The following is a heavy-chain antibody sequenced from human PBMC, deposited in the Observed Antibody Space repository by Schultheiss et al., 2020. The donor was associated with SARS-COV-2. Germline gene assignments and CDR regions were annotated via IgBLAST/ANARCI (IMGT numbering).Heavy chain of an antibody. CDR1: GYSISSGYY. Sequence: SETLSLTCAVSGYSISSGYYWGWIRQPPGKGLEWIGSIYHSGSTYYNPSLKSRVTISVDTSKNQFSLKLSSVTAADTAVYYCAREWELAFDYWGQGTLVTVSS. CDR2: IYHSGST. CDR3: AREWELAFDY. D-gene: IGHD1-26*01. V-gene: IGHV4-38-2*01. J-gene: IGHJ4*02.